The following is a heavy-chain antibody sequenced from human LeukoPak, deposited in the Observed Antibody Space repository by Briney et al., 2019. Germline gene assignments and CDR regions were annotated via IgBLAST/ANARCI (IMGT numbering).Heavy chain of an antibody. CDR3: AREADKIGGIDY. CDR2: IYSGGST. J-gene: IGHJ4*02. D-gene: IGHD3-10*01. Sequence: GGSLRLSCAASGFTVSSNYVSWVRQAPGKGLEWVSVIYSGGSTYYADSVKGRFTISRDNSKNTLYLQMNSLRAEDTAVYYCAREADKIGGIDYWGQGTLVTVSS. CDR1: GFTVSSNY. V-gene: IGHV3-53*01.